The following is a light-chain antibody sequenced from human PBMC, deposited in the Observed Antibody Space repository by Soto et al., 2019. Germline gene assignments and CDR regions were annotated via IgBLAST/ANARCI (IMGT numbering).Light chain of an antibody. CDR2: GAG. Sequence: EIVLTQSPGTLSLSPGERATLSCRASQSVTSSYLAWYQQKPGQAPRLLIYGAGSRATGIPDRFSGSGSGTDFILTISRLEPEDFAVYYCQQYGSTPVTFGQGTKVDI. CDR3: QQYGSTPVT. J-gene: IGKJ1*01. V-gene: IGKV3-20*01. CDR1: QSVTSSY.